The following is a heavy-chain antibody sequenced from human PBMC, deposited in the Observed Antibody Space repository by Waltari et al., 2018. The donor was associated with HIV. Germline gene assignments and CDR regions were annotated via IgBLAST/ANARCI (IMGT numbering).Heavy chain of an antibody. J-gene: IGHJ4*02. CDR2: IYYSGST. Sequence: HLQESGPGLVKPSETLSLTCTVSGGSISSSSYYWGWIRQPPEKGLEWIGSIYYSGSTYYTPSLKSRVIISVDTSKNQFSVKLSSVTAADTAVYYCARMGQTDDILTGHHYWGQGTLVTVSS. CDR3: ARMGQTDDILTGHHY. CDR1: GGSISSSSYY. V-gene: IGHV4-39*01. D-gene: IGHD3-9*01.